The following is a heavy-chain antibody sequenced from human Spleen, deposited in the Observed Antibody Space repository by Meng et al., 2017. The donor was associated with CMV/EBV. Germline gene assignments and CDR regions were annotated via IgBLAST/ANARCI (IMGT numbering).Heavy chain of an antibody. D-gene: IGHD5-24*01. CDR3: ARSTNGYNYGPLDY. J-gene: IGHJ4*02. V-gene: IGHV4-34*01. Sequence: QVQLQEWGAGLLKPSETLSLTCAVYGGSFSGYYWSWIRQPPGKGLEWIGEINHSGSTNYNPSLKSRVTISVDTSKNQFSLKLSSVTAADTAVYYCARSTNGYNYGPLDYWGQGTLVTVSS. CDR1: GGSFSGYY. CDR2: INHSGST.